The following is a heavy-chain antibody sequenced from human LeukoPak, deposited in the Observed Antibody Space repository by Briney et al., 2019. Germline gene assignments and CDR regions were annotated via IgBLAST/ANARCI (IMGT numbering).Heavy chain of an antibody. Sequence: GGSLRLSCAASGFTFSSYEMNWVRQAPGKGLEWVSYIVSSGSTIYYADSVKGRFTISRDNAKNSLYLQMNSLRADDTGVYFCARVLGASPFDYWGQGTLVTVSS. D-gene: IGHD1-26*01. CDR3: ARVLGASPFDY. J-gene: IGHJ4*02. CDR2: IVSSGSTI. V-gene: IGHV3-48*03. CDR1: GFTFSSYE.